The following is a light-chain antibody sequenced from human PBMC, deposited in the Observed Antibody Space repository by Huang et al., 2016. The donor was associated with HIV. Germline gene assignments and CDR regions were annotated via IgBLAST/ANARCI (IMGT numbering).Light chain of an antibody. Sequence: EIVMTQSPATLSVSPGERATLSCRASQSVSSNLAWYQQKPGKAPRLLIYAASTRATGSPARFSGSGSGTEFTLTISSLQSEDFAVYYCQQYNNWPRTFGQGTKVEIK. J-gene: IGKJ1*01. V-gene: IGKV3-15*01. CDR1: QSVSSN. CDR2: AAS. CDR3: QQYNNWPRT.